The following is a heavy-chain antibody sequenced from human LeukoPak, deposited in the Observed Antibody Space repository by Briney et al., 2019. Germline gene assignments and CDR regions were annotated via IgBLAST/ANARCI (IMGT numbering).Heavy chain of an antibody. CDR2: ISHDGSEE. Sequence: GRSLRLSCAASGFTFSSHGMNWVRQAPDKGLEWVAIISHDGSEEYSADSVKGRFTISRDNSKNTLYLQMNSLRAEDTAVYYCAKARSTYCSGSACYSTGFEVWGQGTMVTVSS. CDR1: GFTFSSHG. V-gene: IGHV3-30*18. D-gene: IGHD2-15*01. CDR3: AKARSTYCSGSACYSTGFEV. J-gene: IGHJ3*01.